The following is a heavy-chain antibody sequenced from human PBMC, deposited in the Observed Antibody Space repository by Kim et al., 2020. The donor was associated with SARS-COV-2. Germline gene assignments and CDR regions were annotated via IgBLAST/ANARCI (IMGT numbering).Heavy chain of an antibody. V-gene: IGHV7-4-1*02. Sequence: ASVKVSCKASGYTFTSYAMNWVRQAPGQGLEWMGWINTNTGNPTYAQGFTGRFVFSLDTSVSTAYLQISSLKAEDTAVYYCAREPAVVVVTAFDYWGQGTLVTVSS. CDR2: INTNTGNP. CDR1: GYTFTSYA. CDR3: AREPAVVVVTAFDY. D-gene: IGHD2-21*02. J-gene: IGHJ4*02.